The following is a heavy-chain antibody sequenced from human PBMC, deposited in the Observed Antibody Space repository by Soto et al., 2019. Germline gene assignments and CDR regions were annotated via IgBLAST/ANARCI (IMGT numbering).Heavy chain of an antibody. CDR3: ARDSSSSWYEGNWFDP. CDR1: GGTFSSYT. Sequence: SVKVSCKASGGTFSSYTISWVRQAPGQGLEWMGRIIPILGIANYAQKFQGRVTITADKSTSTAYMELSSLRSEDTAVYHCARDSSSSWYEGNWFDPWGQGTLVTVSS. V-gene: IGHV1-69*04. J-gene: IGHJ5*02. D-gene: IGHD6-13*01. CDR2: IIPILGIA.